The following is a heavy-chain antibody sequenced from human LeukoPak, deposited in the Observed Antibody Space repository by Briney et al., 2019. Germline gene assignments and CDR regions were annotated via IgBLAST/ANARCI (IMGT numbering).Heavy chain of an antibody. CDR1: GCTFSDYW. Sequence: SGGSLRISCTAYGCTFSDYWMYWVCQAPGKGLVWVSRIKSDGTGILYEDFAEGRFTISRDNAKNALYLQMTSLREEDTAVYYCVRGQTIDYWGQGILVTVSS. J-gene: IGHJ4*02. CDR2: IKSDGTGI. CDR3: VRGQTIDY. D-gene: IGHD3-10*01. V-gene: IGHV3-74*03.